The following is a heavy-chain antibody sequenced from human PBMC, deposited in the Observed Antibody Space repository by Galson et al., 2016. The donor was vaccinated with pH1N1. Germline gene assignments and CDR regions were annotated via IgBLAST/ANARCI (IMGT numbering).Heavy chain of an antibody. D-gene: IGHD2-21*02. CDR3: AACGGDCYFDGEYNGFDY. CDR2: IYSGGST. J-gene: IGHJ4*02. Sequence: SLRLSCAASGFTFSNYWMHWVRQVPGKGLEWVSVIYSGGSTHYADSVKGRFTISRDNSKNTLYLQMNSLRAEDTAVYYCAACGGDCYFDGEYNGFDYWGQGTLVTVSS. CDR1: GFTFSNYW. V-gene: IGHV3-53*01.